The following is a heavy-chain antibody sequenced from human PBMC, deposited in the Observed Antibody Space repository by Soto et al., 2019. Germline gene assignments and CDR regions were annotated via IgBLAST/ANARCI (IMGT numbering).Heavy chain of an antibody. J-gene: IGHJ6*02. CDR2: ISYDGSNK. Sequence: GGSLRLSCAASGFTFSSYGMHWVRQAPGKGLEWVAVISYDGSNKYYADSVKGRFTISRDNSKNTLYLQMNSLRAEDTAVYYCAKDPWRWLQLSYYYYGTDVWGQGTTVTVSS. V-gene: IGHV3-30*18. CDR3: AKDPWRWLQLSYYYYGTDV. D-gene: IGHD5-12*01. CDR1: GFTFSSYG.